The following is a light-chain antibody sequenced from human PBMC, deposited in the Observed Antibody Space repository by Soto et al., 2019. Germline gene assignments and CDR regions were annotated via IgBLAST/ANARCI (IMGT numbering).Light chain of an antibody. CDR1: RSNIGAGYD. Sequence: QSVLTQPTSVSGAPGQRVTISCIGSRSNIGAGYDVHWYQQFPGTAPKLLIHGNINRPSGVPDRFSGSKSGTSASLAIAGLQAEDETDYYCQSYDSSLRAWVFGGGTKLTVL. V-gene: IGLV1-40*01. J-gene: IGLJ3*02. CDR3: QSYDSSLRAWV. CDR2: GNI.